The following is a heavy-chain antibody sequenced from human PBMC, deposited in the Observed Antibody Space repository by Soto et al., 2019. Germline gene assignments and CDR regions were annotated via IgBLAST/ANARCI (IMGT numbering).Heavy chain of an antibody. J-gene: IGHJ4*02. D-gene: IGHD2-21*02. CDR3: ARQVYPAVTPFHX. V-gene: IGHV3-48*01. Sequence: GALRLSCSPAGFTFRNFRMNWVRQAPGRGLECIAHIKTWYSSTTATYYADSVKVRFTISRDDANNSLFLEMTSLRGDDTAVYFCARQVYPAVTPFHXWGQGTTVTVS. CDR2: IKTWYSSTTAT. CDR1: GFTFRNFR.